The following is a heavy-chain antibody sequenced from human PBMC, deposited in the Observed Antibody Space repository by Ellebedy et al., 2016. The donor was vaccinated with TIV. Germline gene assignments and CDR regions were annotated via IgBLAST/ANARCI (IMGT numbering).Heavy chain of an antibody. J-gene: IGHJ4*02. CDR3: ARGVFGEFLDY. Sequence: GGSLRLSXAASGFTVSSNYMSWVRQAPGKGLEWVSVIYSGGNTYYADSVRSRFTVPRDNSKNTLYLQMNSLRAEDTAVYYCARGVFGEFLDYWGQGTLVTVSS. D-gene: IGHD3-10*02. CDR2: IYSGGNT. V-gene: IGHV3-53*01. CDR1: GFTVSSNY.